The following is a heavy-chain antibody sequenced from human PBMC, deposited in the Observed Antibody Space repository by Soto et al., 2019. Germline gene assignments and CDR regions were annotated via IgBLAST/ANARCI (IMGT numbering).Heavy chain of an antibody. J-gene: IGHJ4*02. Sequence: QVLLVESGGGVVQPGRSLRISCAVSGFTFSSFGMHWVRQAPGKGLEWVAVISDDGGSKHYADSVKGRFTISRDNSNNTLYLQMDSLGPEDTAVYYCAKDRWGDFGDLNLPGYWGQGTQVTVSS. CDR1: GFTFSSFG. D-gene: IGHD4-17*01. CDR3: AKDRWGDFGDLNLPGY. CDR2: ISDDGGSK. V-gene: IGHV3-30*18.